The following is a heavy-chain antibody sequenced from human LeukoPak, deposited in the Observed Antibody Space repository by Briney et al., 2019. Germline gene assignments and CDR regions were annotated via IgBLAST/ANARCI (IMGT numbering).Heavy chain of an antibody. D-gene: IGHD3-10*01. CDR1: GGSFSGYY. J-gene: IGHJ3*02. Sequence: PSETLSLTCAVYGGSFSGYYWSWIRQPPGKGLEWIGGINHSGSTNYNPSLKSRVTISVDTSKNQFSLKLSSVTAADTAVYYCARGSGWFGELYFPDAFDIWGQGTMVTVSS. CDR2: INHSGST. V-gene: IGHV4-34*01. CDR3: ARGSGWFGELYFPDAFDI.